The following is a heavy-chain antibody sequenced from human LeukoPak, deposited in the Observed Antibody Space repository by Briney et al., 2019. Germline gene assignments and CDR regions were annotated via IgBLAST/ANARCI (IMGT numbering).Heavy chain of an antibody. J-gene: IGHJ4*02. Sequence: PGGSLRLSCAASGFTFSNAWMSWVRQAPGKGLEWVGRIKSKTDGGTTDYAAPVKGRFTISRDDSKSITYLEMNSLKTEDTAVYYCTGRRIVGAMFWGQGTLVTVSS. CDR3: TGRRIVGAMF. D-gene: IGHD1-26*01. CDR1: GFTFSNAW. V-gene: IGHV3-15*01. CDR2: IKSKTDGGTT.